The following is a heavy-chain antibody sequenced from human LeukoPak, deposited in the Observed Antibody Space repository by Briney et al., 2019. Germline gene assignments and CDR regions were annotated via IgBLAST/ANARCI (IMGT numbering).Heavy chain of an antibody. J-gene: IGHJ4*02. V-gene: IGHV3-23*01. Sequence: GGSLRLSCAASGFRFSSYAMSWVRQAPGKGLEWVSSISGSGGSTYYTDSVKGQFDISRDNSKSTLYLQMNSLGTDDTALYYCVKGGQNYDFWRFDYWGQGTLVTASS. CDR1: GFRFSSYA. CDR3: VKGGQNYDFWRFDY. D-gene: IGHD3-3*01. CDR2: ISGSGGST.